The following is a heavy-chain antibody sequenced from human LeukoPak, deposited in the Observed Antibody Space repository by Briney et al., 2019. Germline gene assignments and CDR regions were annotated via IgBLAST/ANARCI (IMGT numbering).Heavy chain of an antibody. CDR3: ARDPPIGGADVFDI. Sequence: ASVKVSCKAAGYTFTGYYMHWVRQAPGQGLEWMGWINPNSGGANYAQKFQGRVTMTRDTSISTAYMELSRLTSDDTAVYYCARDPPIGGADVFDIWGQGTMVTVSS. D-gene: IGHD3-10*01. CDR2: INPNSGGA. J-gene: IGHJ3*02. V-gene: IGHV1-2*02. CDR1: GYTFTGYY.